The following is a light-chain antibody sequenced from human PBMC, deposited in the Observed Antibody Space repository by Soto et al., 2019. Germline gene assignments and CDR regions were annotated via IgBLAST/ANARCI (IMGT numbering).Light chain of an antibody. Sequence: EIVLTQSPDTLSLSPRERGTLSCRASQSVSRSYLAWYQQKPGQPPRLLIYDASTRATGIPDRFSGSGSGTDFTDTSSRLEPEDFAVYYCQQHGHSPHTFGQRSKLEIK. CDR3: QQHGHSPHT. CDR2: DAS. CDR1: QSVSRSY. V-gene: IGKV3-20*01. J-gene: IGKJ2*01.